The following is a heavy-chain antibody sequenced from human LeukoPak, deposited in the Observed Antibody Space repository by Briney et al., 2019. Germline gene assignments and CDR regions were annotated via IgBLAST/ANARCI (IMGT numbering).Heavy chain of an antibody. D-gene: IGHD5-12*01. CDR2: IGTAGDT. CDR3: AKDGVATISTYYYYYYMDV. CDR1: GFTFSSYD. Sequence: GGSLRLSCAASGFTFSSYDMHWVRQATGKGLEWVSAIGTAGDTYYPGSVKGRFTISRDNAKNTLYLQMNSLRAEDTAVYYCAKDGVATISTYYYYYYMDVWGKGTTVTVSS. J-gene: IGHJ6*03. V-gene: IGHV3-13*01.